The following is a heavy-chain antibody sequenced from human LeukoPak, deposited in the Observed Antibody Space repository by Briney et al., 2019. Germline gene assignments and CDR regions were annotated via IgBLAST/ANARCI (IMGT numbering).Heavy chain of an antibody. CDR2: ISGSGGST. CDR3: AKGGDYYGSGSYYMIDY. V-gene: IGHV3-23*01. CDR1: GFTFSSYA. Sequence: GGSLRLSCAASGFTFSSYAMSWVRQAPGKGLEWVSAISGSGGSTYYADSVKGRFTISRDNSKNTLYLQMNSPRAEDTAVYYCAKGGDYYGSGSYYMIDYWGQGTLVTVSS. J-gene: IGHJ4*02. D-gene: IGHD3-10*01.